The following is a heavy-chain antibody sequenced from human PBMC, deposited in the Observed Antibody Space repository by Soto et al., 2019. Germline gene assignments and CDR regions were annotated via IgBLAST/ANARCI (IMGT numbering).Heavy chain of an antibody. CDR1: GGSISSYY. CDR2: IYYSGST. J-gene: IGHJ5*02. CDR3: ARWQWLPENWFDP. Sequence: QVQLQESGPGLVKPSETLSLTCTVSGGSISSYYWSWIRQPPGKGLEWIGYIYYSGSTNYNPSLKSRVTLSVDTSKNQFSLKLSSVTAADTAVYYCARWQWLPENWFDPWGQGTLVTVSS. V-gene: IGHV4-59*01. D-gene: IGHD6-19*01.